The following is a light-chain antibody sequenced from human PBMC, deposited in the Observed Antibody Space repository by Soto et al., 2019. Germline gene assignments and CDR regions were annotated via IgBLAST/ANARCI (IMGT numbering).Light chain of an antibody. V-gene: IGLV2-14*03. CDR1: VSEVAGYTY. Sequence: QSALTQPASVSGSPGQSITISCTGAVSEVAGYTYVSWYQQHPGKGPKVIIYDVSNRPSGVSNRFSGSKSGTTASLTIYGLQAEDGADYYCSPFTSILGLFGGGTKLTVL. CDR2: DVS. J-gene: IGLJ2*01. CDR3: SPFTSILGL.